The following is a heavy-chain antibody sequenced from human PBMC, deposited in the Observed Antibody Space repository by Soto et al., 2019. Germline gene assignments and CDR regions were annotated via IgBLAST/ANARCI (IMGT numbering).Heavy chain of an antibody. CDR3: ARDWSYALNY. V-gene: IGHV3-74*01. Sequence: GSLRLSCAASGFTFSSSWMHWVRQAPGKGLVWVSHINSDGTDTNYADSVKGRFTISRDNAKNTVYLQMNSLRAEDTAVYYCARDWSYALNYWGQGSLGT. CDR2: INSDGTDT. J-gene: IGHJ4*02. CDR1: GFTFSSSW. D-gene: IGHD3-16*01.